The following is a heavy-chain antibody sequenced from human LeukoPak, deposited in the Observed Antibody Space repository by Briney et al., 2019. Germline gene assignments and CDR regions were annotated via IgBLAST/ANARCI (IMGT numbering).Heavy chain of an antibody. Sequence: GSLRLSCTVSGFPVSINSMSWVRQAPGKGLEWVSFIYSGGNTHYSDSVKGRFTISRDNSKNTLYLQMNSLRAEDTAVYYCAKGVVRDPLCAFDIWGQGTMVTVSS. CDR2: IYSGGNT. CDR1: GFPVSINS. J-gene: IGHJ3*02. CDR3: AKGVVRDPLCAFDI. V-gene: IGHV3-53*01. D-gene: IGHD3-10*01.